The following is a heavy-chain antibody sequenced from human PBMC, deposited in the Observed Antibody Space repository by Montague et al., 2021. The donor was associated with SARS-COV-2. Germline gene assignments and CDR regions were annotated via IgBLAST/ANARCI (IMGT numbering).Heavy chain of an antibody. J-gene: IGHJ4*02. V-gene: IGHV6-1*01. CDR3: AREGTVPGPRGIYFDD. CDR1: GDSVSSNSAA. D-gene: IGHD1-1*01. CDR2: TYYRSKWYT. Sequence: CAISGDSVSSNSAAWNWIRQSSSEGLEWLGRTYYRSKWYTDYAPSVKTRITITPDTSNNQFSLHLNSVTPGDTAVYYCAREGTVPGPRGIYFDDWGQGTLVTVSS.